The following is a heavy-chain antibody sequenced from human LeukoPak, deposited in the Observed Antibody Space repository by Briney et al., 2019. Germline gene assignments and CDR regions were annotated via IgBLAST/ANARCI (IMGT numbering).Heavy chain of an antibody. CDR1: GGSFSGYF. J-gene: IGHJ4*02. V-gene: IGHV4-34*01. CDR3: ARGGYDLNFDY. Sequence: KSSETLSLTCAVAGGSFSGYFWNWICQPPGKGLEWIGEVNHSGNTNYNPSLKSRVTISIDTSRTHFSLKLSSVTAADTAVYFCARGGYDLNFDYWGQGALVTVPS. CDR2: VNHSGNT. D-gene: IGHD5-12*01.